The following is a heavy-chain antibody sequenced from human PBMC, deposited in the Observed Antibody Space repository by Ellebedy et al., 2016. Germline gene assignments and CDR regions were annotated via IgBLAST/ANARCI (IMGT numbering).Heavy chain of an antibody. CDR2: ISSSSSYI. Sequence: GGSLRLSXAASGFTLSSFGMNWIRQAPGKGLEWVASISSSSSYIYYGDSVKGRVIISRDNAKNSLSLQMNSLRAEDTAVYYCARDRHGGYGGGGIPGVDWGQGTLVTVSS. V-gene: IGHV3-21*06. D-gene: IGHD4-23*01. CDR3: ARDRHGGYGGGGIPGVD. J-gene: IGHJ4*02. CDR1: GFTLSSFG.